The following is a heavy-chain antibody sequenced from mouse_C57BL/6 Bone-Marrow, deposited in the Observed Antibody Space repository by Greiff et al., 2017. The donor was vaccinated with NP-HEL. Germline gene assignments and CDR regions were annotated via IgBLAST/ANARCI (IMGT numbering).Heavy chain of an antibody. CDR2: IDPENGDT. V-gene: IGHV14-4*01. Sequence: VQLQQSGAELVRPGASVKLSCTASGFTIKDDYMHWVKQRPEQGLEWIGWIDPENGDTEYASKFQGKATLTVDTSSNTAYLQLSSLTSEDTAVYYCSTEVTTVVATSRAYWGQGTLVTVSA. J-gene: IGHJ3*01. D-gene: IGHD1-1*01. CDR3: STEVTTVVATSRAY. CDR1: GFTIKDDY.